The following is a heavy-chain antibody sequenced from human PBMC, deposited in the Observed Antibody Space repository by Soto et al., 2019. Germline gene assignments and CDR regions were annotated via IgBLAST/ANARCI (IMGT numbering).Heavy chain of an antibody. Sequence: QVQLQQWGAGLLKPSETLSLTCAVYGGSFSGYYWSWIRQPPGKGLEWIGEINHSGSTNYNPSLKSRVTISVDTSKNQFSLKLSSVTAADTAVYYCARGGGGHYDFWRGKAGYYGMDVWGQGTTVTVSS. CDR2: INHSGST. D-gene: IGHD3-3*01. J-gene: IGHJ6*02. CDR3: ARGGGGHYDFWRGKAGYYGMDV. CDR1: GGSFSGYY. V-gene: IGHV4-34*01.